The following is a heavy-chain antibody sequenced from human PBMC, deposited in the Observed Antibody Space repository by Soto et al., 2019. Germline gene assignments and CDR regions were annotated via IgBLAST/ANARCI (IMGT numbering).Heavy chain of an antibody. V-gene: IGHV4-31*03. Sequence: QVQLQESGPGLVKPSQTLSLTCTVSGGSISSGGYYWSWIRQHPGKGLEWIGYIYYGGSTYYIPSFKSRATIAGDTSKNQFSLKLSSVTAVDTAVYYCARGGYYYENSGQNAYDSWGQGILVTVSS. CDR1: GGSISSGGYY. J-gene: IGHJ5*01. CDR3: ARGGYYYENSGQNAYDS. D-gene: IGHD3-22*01. CDR2: IYYGGST.